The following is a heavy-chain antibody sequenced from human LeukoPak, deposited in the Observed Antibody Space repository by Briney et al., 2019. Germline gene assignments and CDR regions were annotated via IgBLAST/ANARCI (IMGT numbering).Heavy chain of an antibody. J-gene: IGHJ4*02. Sequence: ASVKVSCKASGYNFTGYYLHWVRQAPGQGLEWMGWINPNTGGTNYAQKFQGRVTMTRDTSISTAYMELSRLRSDDTAVYYCASIIGYSGYDRFDYWGQGTLVTVSS. CDR2: INPNTGGT. CDR3: ASIIGYSGYDRFDY. D-gene: IGHD5-12*01. V-gene: IGHV1-2*02. CDR1: GYNFTGYY.